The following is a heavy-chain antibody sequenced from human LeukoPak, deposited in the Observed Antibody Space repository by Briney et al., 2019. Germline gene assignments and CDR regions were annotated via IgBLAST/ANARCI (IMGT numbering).Heavy chain of an antibody. CDR3: AREEAVAGYFDY. D-gene: IGHD6-19*01. V-gene: IGHV1-2*02. J-gene: IGHJ4*02. CDR1: GYTFTGYY. CDR2: INPNSGGT. Sequence: ASVKVSCKASGYTFTGYYMHWVRQAPGQGLEWMGWINPNSGGTNYAQKVQGRVTMTTDTSTSTAYMELRSLRSDDAAVYYCAREEAVAGYFDYWGQGTLVTVSS.